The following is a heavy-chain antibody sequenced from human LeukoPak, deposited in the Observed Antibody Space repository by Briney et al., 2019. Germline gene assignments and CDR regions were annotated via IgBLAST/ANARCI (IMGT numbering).Heavy chain of an antibody. J-gene: IGHJ6*02. CDR3: ARDFPGLGSYNYNWPLLYYYYGMDV. D-gene: IGHD1-20*01. Sequence: PGGFLRLSCAASGFTFSSYWMSWVRQAPGKGLEWVANIKQDGSEKYYVDSVKGRFTISRDNAKNSLYLQMNSLRAEDTAVYYCARDFPGLGSYNYNWPLLYYYYGMDVWGQGTTVTVSS. CDR2: IKQDGSEK. CDR1: GFTFSSYW. V-gene: IGHV3-7*01.